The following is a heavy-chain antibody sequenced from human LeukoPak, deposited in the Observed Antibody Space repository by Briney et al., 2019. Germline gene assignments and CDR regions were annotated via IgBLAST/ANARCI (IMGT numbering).Heavy chain of an antibody. Sequence: ASVKVSCKASGYTFTSYYMHWVRQAPGQGLEWMGIINPSGGSTSYAQKFQGRVTMTRDTSTSTVYMELSSLRSEDTAVYYCAREVKVTHYYDSSGYYYFDYWGQGTLVTVSS. CDR1: GYTFTSYY. V-gene: IGHV1-46*01. CDR3: AREVKVTHYYDSSGYYYFDY. D-gene: IGHD3-22*01. CDR2: INPSGGST. J-gene: IGHJ4*02.